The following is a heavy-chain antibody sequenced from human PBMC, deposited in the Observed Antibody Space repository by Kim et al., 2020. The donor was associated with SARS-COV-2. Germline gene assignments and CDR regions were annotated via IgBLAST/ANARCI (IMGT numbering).Heavy chain of an antibody. Sequence: GGSLRLSCAASGFTFSSYAMSWVRQAPGKGLEWVSAISGSGGSTYYADSVKGRFTISRDNSKNTLYLQMNSLRAEDTAVYYCAATYYYGSGSWAPFDYWGQGTLVTVSS. CDR2: ISGSGGST. V-gene: IGHV3-23*01. CDR3: AATYYYGSGSWAPFDY. CDR1: GFTFSSYA. J-gene: IGHJ4*02. D-gene: IGHD3-10*01.